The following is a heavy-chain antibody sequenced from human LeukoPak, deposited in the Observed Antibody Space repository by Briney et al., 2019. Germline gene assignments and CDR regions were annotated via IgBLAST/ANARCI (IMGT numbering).Heavy chain of an antibody. D-gene: IGHD3-16*01. V-gene: IGHV3-11*01. CDR2: ISSSGSTI. J-gene: IGHJ4*02. CDR1: GFTVSSNY. Sequence: GGSLRLSCAASGFTVSSNYMSWTRQAPGKGLEWVSYISSSGSTIYYADSVKGRFTISRDNAKNSLYLQMNSLRAEDTAVYYCASDYGGNFDYWGQGTLVTVSS. CDR3: ASDYGGNFDY.